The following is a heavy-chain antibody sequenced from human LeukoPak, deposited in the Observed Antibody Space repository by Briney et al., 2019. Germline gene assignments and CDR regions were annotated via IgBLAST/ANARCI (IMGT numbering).Heavy chain of an antibody. J-gene: IGHJ4*02. CDR1: GYSFTSYW. CDR2: IYPGDSDT. V-gene: IGHV5-51*01. Sequence: GESLKISCKGPGYSFTSYWIGWVRQMPGKGLEWMGIIYPGDSDTRYSPSFQGQVTISADKSISTAYLQWSSLKASDTAMYYCARQFRYCSGGSCYSDYWGQGTLVTVSS. D-gene: IGHD2-15*01. CDR3: ARQFRYCSGGSCYSDY.